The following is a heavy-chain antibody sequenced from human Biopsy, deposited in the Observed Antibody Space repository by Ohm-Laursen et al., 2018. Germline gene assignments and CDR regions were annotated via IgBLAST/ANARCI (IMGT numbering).Heavy chain of an antibody. CDR1: GFRFSGYH. D-gene: IGHD2-8*01. CDR2: IKSDSTTI. V-gene: IGHV3-48*01. J-gene: IGHJ6*02. Sequence: SLRLPCTASGFRFSGYHMNWVRQAPGKGLQWLAYIKSDSTTIYYADSVKGRFTISRDNAKNSLFLQMNSLRAEDTAIYYCAREQLMVFAMDVWGQGTTVTVSS. CDR3: AREQLMVFAMDV.